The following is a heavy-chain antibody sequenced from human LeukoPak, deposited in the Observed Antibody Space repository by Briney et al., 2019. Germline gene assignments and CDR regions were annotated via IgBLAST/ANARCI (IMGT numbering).Heavy chain of an antibody. CDR1: GGSISSSSYY. Sequence: SETLSLTCTVSGGSISSSSYYWGWIRQPPGKGLEWIGSIYYSGSTYYNPSLKSRVTILVDTSKNQFSLKLSSVTAADTAVYYCARVELVRRPFDYWGQGTLVTVSS. V-gene: IGHV4-39*07. CDR3: ARVELVRRPFDY. CDR2: IYYSGST. D-gene: IGHD6-13*01. J-gene: IGHJ4*02.